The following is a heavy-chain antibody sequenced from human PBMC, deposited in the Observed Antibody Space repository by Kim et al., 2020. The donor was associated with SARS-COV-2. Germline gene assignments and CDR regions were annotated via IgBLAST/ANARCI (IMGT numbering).Heavy chain of an antibody. CDR3: AKAGGRPGGPYYFDY. CDR1: GFTFSTCA. Sequence: GGSLRLSCTASGFTFSTCAMNWVRQAPGKGLEWVSSIRSSDYSTYYADSVKGRFTISRDNSKNTVYLQMNSLRAEDTALYYCAKAGGRPGGPYYFDYWGQGTLITVSS. D-gene: IGHD3-10*01. V-gene: IGHV3-23*01. J-gene: IGHJ4*02. CDR2: IRSSDYST.